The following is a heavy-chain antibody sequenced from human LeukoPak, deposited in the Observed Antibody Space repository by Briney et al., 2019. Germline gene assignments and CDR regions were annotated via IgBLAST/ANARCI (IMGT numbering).Heavy chain of an antibody. Sequence: GGSLRLSCAASGFTFSSYGMHWVRQAPGKGLEWVAVISYDGSNKYYADSVKGRFTISRDNSKNTLYLQMNSLRAEDTAVYYCARDGEGSEGIAVAGAYYYYYYYMDVWGKGTTVTVSS. V-gene: IGHV3-30*05. D-gene: IGHD6-19*01. CDR1: GFTFSSYG. CDR3: ARDGEGSEGIAVAGAYYYYYYYMDV. CDR2: ISYDGSNK. J-gene: IGHJ6*03.